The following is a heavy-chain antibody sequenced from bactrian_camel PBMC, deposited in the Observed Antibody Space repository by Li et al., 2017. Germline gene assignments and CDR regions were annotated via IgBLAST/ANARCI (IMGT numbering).Heavy chain of an antibody. Sequence: LVESGGGLERPGGSLRLACAASGLSFSRYGISWVRHDPGKGLEWVSAISSGFSARYTGSVEGRFTISRDNAKNTLYLQMNSLKTEDTAVYYCAVADYETTGWGYWGQGTQVTVS. D-gene: IGHD5*01. CDR3: AVADYETTGWGY. CDR1: GLSFSRYG. J-gene: IGHJ4*01. CDR2: ISSGFSA. V-gene: IGHV3S42*01.